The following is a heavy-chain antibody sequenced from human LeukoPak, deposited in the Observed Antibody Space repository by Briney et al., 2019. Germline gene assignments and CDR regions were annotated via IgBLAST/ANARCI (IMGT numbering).Heavy chain of an antibody. Sequence: PGGSLRLSCAASGFTFSSSWMTWVRQAPGKGLEWVANKKEDGSEYNYVDSVKGRFTISRDNAKKSLYLQMNSLRAEDTAVYYCARDSAYFRFDYWGQGTLVTVSS. V-gene: IGHV3-7*01. CDR3: ARDSAYFRFDY. CDR1: GFTFSSSW. D-gene: IGHD3-16*01. J-gene: IGHJ4*02. CDR2: KKEDGSEY.